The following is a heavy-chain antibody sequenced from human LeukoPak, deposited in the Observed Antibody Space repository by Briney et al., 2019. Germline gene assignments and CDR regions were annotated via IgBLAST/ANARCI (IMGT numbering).Heavy chain of an antibody. J-gene: IGHJ3*02. CDR3: ARVLTTVSAGAFDI. CDR2: ISSSSSYI. Sequence: NPGGSLRLSCAASGFTFSSYSMNWVRQAPGKGLEWVSSISSSSSYIYYADSVKGRFTISRDNAKNSLYPQMNSLSAEDTAVYYCARVLTTVSAGAFDIWGQGTMVTVSS. CDR1: GFTFSSYS. V-gene: IGHV3-21*01. D-gene: IGHD4-17*01.